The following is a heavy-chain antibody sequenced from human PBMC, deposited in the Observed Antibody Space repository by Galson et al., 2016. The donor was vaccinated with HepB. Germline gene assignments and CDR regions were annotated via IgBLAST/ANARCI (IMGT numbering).Heavy chain of an antibody. CDR3: AMDTHTWVRFDH. J-gene: IGHJ4*02. CDR2: IDDSGTT. V-gene: IGHV4-59*01. CDR1: VASISTYY. Sequence: SETLSLTCAVSVASISTYYWSWLRQPPGKGLEWIGYIDDSGTTNYNPSLKSRVTISVGMSKNQFSLRLSSVTPADTAVYYCAMDTHTWVRFDHWGPGSLVTVSS. D-gene: IGHD5-18*01.